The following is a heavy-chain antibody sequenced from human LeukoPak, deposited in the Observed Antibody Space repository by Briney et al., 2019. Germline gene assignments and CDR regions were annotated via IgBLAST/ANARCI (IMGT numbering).Heavy chain of an antibody. CDR1: GYTFTGHY. D-gene: IGHD3-3*01. CDR3: ARGGGMVFGVLND. V-gene: IGHV1-2*02. J-gene: IGHJ4*02. Sequence: ASVKVSCXASGYTFTGHYIHWVRQAPGQGLEWMGWINPSSGDTNYAQKFQGRVTMTRDTSITTAYMELSRLRSDDTAVYFCARGGGMVFGVLNDWGQGTLVTVSP. CDR2: INPSSGDT.